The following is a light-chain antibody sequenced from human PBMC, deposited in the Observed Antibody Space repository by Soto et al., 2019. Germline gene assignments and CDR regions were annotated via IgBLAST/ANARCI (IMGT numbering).Light chain of an antibody. CDR2: LGS. Sequence: DIVMTQSPLSLPVTPGEPASISCRSSQSLLHSNGYNYLDWYLQKPAQSPQLLIYLGSNRASGVPDRFSGSGSGTDFTLKISRVEAEDVGVYYCMQALQAGGFTFGPGTKVDIK. V-gene: IGKV2-28*01. J-gene: IGKJ3*01. CDR3: MQALQAGGFT. CDR1: QSLLHSNGYNY.